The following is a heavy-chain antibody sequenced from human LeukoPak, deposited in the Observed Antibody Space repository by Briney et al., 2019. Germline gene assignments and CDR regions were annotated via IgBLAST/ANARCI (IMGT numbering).Heavy chain of an antibody. D-gene: IGHD3-22*01. V-gene: IGHV3-30-3*01. CDR3: ARDPVTMIVVVISYFDY. Sequence: GGSLRLSCAASGFTFNSYTIHWVRQAPGKGLEWVAVISYDGSKKYYADSVKGRFTISRDNSKNTLYVQMNSLRAEDTAVYYCARDPVTMIVVVISYFDYWGQGTLVTVSS. CDR1: GFTFNSYT. J-gene: IGHJ4*02. CDR2: ISYDGSKK.